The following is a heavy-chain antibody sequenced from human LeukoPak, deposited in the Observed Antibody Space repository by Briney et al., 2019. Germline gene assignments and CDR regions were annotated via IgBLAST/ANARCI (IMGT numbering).Heavy chain of an antibody. CDR1: GGSISSGGYS. Sequence: SETLSLTCAVSGGSISSGGYSWSWIRQPPGKGLEWIGYIYHSGSTYYNPSLKSRVTISVDRSKNQLSLKLSSVTAADTAVYYCARSSSGWPYYYYGMDVWGKGTTVTVSS. D-gene: IGHD6-19*01. J-gene: IGHJ6*04. V-gene: IGHV4-30-2*01. CDR3: ARSSSGWPYYYYGMDV. CDR2: IYHSGST.